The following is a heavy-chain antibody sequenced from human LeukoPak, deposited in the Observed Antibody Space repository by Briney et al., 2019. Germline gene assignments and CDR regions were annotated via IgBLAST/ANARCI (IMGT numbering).Heavy chain of an antibody. Sequence: GGSLRLSCAASGFTFTNAWMNWVRQAPGKGLEWVSSISSSSSYIYYADSVKGRFTISRDNAKNSLYLQMNSLRAEDTAVYYCARDLSEPGPIAAAGTMKNWFDPWGQGTLVTVSS. CDR1: GFTFTNAW. D-gene: IGHD6-13*01. CDR2: ISSSSSYI. CDR3: ARDLSEPGPIAAAGTMKNWFDP. J-gene: IGHJ5*02. V-gene: IGHV3-21*01.